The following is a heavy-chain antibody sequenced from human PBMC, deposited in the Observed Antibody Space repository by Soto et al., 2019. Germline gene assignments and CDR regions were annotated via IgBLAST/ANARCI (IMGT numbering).Heavy chain of an antibody. D-gene: IGHD5-12*01. CDR3: ARDPGYSGYETEYYFDY. CDR2: TYYRSKWYN. V-gene: IGHV6-1*01. J-gene: IGHJ4*02. Sequence: SQTLSLTCAISGDSVSSNSAAWNWIRQSPSRGLEWLGRTYYRSKWYNDYAVSVKSRITINPDTSKNQFSLQLNSVTPEDTAVYYCARDPGYSGYETEYYFDYWGQGTLVTVSS. CDR1: GDSVSSNSAA.